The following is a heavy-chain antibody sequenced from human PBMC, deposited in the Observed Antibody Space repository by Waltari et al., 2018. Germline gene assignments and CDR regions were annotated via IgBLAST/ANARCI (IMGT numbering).Heavy chain of an antibody. V-gene: IGHV4-34*01. CDR2: INHSGST. J-gene: IGHJ6*02. CDR1: GGSFSGYY. CDR3: ARQTVTTYYYYGMDV. D-gene: IGHD4-17*01. Sequence: QVQLQQWGAGLLKPSETLSLTCAVYGGSFSGYYWSWIRQPPGKGLEWIGEINHSGSTNYNPSLKSRGTISVDTSKNQFSLKLSSVTAADTAVYYCARQTVTTYYYYGMDVWGQGTTVTVSS.